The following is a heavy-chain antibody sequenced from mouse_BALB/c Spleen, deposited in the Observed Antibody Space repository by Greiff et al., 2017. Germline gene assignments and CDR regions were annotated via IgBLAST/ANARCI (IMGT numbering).Heavy chain of an antibody. V-gene: IGHV14-1*02. D-gene: IGHD2-3*01. CDR1: GFNIKDYY. Sequence: EVKLMESGAELVRPGALVKLSCKASGFNIKDYYMHWVKQRPEQGLEWIGWIDPENGNTIYDPKFQGKASITADTSSNTAYLQLSSLTSEDTAVYYCARGVTTNFDYWGQGTTLTVSS. J-gene: IGHJ2*01. CDR2: IDPENGNT. CDR3: ARGVTTNFDY.